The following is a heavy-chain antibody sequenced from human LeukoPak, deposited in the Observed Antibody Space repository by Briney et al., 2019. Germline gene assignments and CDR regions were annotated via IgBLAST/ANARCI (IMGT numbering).Heavy chain of an antibody. J-gene: IGHJ4*02. V-gene: IGHV4-59*12. CDR1: GGSISSYY. CDR2: IYHSGST. Sequence: SETLSLTCTVSGGSISSYYWSWIRQPPGKGLEWIGEIYHSGSTNYNPSLKSRVTISVDKSKNQFSLKLSSVTAADTAVYYCARDGRIAAAGTVLDYWGQGTLVTVSS. D-gene: IGHD6-13*01. CDR3: ARDGRIAAAGTVLDY.